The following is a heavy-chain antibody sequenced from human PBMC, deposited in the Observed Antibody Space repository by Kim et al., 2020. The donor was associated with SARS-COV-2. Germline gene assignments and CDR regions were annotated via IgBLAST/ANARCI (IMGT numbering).Heavy chain of an antibody. Sequence: GGSLRLSCTASGFTFSSYAMSWVRQAPGKGLEWVSVIYSGGSSTYYADSVKGRFTISRDNSKNTLYLQMNSLRAEDTAVYYCAKDGFSGPHRLGATIIDYWGQGPLVTVSS. CDR2: IYSGGSST. CDR1: GFTFSSYA. D-gene: IGHD1-26*01. V-gene: IGHV3-23*03. CDR3: AKDGFSGPHRLGATIIDY. J-gene: IGHJ4*02.